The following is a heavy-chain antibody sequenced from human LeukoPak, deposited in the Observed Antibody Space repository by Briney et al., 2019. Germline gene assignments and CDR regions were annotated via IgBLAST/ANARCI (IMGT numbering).Heavy chain of an antibody. J-gene: IGHJ4*02. D-gene: IGHD5-12*01. CDR2: IYHSGST. CDR3: ARARERGYSSYDSWGY. CDR1: GYSISSGYY. V-gene: IGHV4-38-2*02. Sequence: SETLSLTCTVSGYSISSGYYWGWIRQPPGKGLEWIGSIYHSGSTYYNPSLKSRVTISVDTSKNQFSLKLSSVTAADTAVYYCARARERGYSSYDSWGYWGQGTLATVSS.